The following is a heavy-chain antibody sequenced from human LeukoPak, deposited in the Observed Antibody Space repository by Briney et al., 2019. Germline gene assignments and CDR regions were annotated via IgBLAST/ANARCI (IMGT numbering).Heavy chain of an antibody. V-gene: IGHV3-23*01. Sequence: GGSLRLSCAASGFPFSTYAMNWVRRAPGKGLEWVSVITGSGGFTQYADSVKGRFTISRDNSKNTVYLQMNSLRVEDTALYYCVRSLDYWGQGTLVTVSS. CDR3: VRSLDY. CDR2: ITGSGGFT. CDR1: GFPFSTYA. J-gene: IGHJ4*02.